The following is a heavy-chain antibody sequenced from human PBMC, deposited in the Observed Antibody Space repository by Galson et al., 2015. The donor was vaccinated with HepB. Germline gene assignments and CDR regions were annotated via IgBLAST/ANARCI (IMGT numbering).Heavy chain of an antibody. Sequence: SLRLSCAASGFTFSSYAMSWVRQAPGKGLEWVTAISGSGGSTYYADSVKGRFTISRDNSKNTLYLRMNSLRAEDTAVYYCARDLLSGYSYAIQGVFDYWGQGTLVTVSS. CDR3: ARDLLSGYSYAIQGVFDY. CDR2: ISGSGGST. V-gene: IGHV3-23*01. J-gene: IGHJ4*02. D-gene: IGHD5-18*01. CDR1: GFTFSSYA.